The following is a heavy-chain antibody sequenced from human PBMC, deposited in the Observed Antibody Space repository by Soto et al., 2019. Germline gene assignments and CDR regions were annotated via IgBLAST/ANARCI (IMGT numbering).Heavy chain of an antibody. D-gene: IGHD1-7*01. CDR3: ARNYRTYFDF. V-gene: IGHV5-51*01. Sequence: GESLKISGKGSGYSFTSYWIGWVRQMPGKGLEWMGMIYPSDSDTRHSPSFQGQVTISADKSIDTAYLQWNSLKASDTAMYYCARNYRTYFDFWGQGTLVTVSS. CDR2: IYPSDSDT. J-gene: IGHJ4*02. CDR1: GYSFTSYW.